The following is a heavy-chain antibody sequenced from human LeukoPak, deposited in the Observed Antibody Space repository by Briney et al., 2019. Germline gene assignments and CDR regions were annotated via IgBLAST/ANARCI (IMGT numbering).Heavy chain of an antibody. D-gene: IGHD1-1*01. V-gene: IGHV3-20*04. CDR1: GFTFDDYG. CDR2: INWIGDTT. CDR3: ATNPPGRTYLQD. J-gene: IGHJ1*01. Sequence: PGGSLRLSCAASGFTFDDYGMTWVRQVPGKGLEWIAEINWIGDTTRYGDSVKGRFTISRDNAKNSLDLQINSLRVEDMAFYYCATNPPGRTYLQDWGQGTLVTVSS.